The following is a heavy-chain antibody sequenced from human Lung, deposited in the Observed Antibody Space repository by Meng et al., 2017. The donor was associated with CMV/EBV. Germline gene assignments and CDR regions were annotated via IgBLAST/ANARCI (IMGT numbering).Heavy chain of an antibody. CDR2: IRGSGDTT. Sequence: GESLKISCAASGFTFSDYAMSWVRQAPGKGLEWVSGIRGSGDTTYYADSVRGRFTISRYSSKNTLYVQMNSLRAEDTAVYYCAKSVAYYDSRGHLSGYYFDYWGQGTLVTVSS. CDR3: AKSVAYYDSRGHLSGYYFDY. V-gene: IGHV3-23*01. D-gene: IGHD3-22*01. CDR1: GFTFSDYA. J-gene: IGHJ4*02.